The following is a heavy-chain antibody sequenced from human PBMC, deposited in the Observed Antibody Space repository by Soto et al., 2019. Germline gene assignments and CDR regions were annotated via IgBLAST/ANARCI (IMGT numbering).Heavy chain of an antibody. CDR3: ARLQGPLSLHY. J-gene: IGHJ4*02. D-gene: IGHD3-16*02. CDR1: GESFTSYW. Sequence: GESLKISCKGSGESFTSYWNGWVRQMPGKGLEWMGIIYHGESDTRYSPSFQGQVTISADKSLSTSYLQWSSLKASDTALFYCARLQGPLSLHYWDQGTLLTVST. CDR2: IYHGESDT. V-gene: IGHV5-51*01.